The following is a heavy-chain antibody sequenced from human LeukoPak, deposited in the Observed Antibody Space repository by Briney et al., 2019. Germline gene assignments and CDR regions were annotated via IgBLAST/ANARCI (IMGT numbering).Heavy chain of an antibody. CDR3: ARHRDYYDT. V-gene: IGHV4-59*08. CDR2: IYSTGSA. D-gene: IGHD3-22*01. Sequence: SETLSLTCTLSGSSINNNFWTWIRQPPRKGLEWIGHIYSTGSANYNPSLKSRVLISGDTSKNQISLKLTSVTAADTAVYFCARHRDYYDTWGHGTLVTVSS. CDR1: GSSINNNF. J-gene: IGHJ4*01.